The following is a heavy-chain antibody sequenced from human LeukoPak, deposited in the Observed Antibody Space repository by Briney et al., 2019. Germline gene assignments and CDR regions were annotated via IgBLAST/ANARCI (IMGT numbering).Heavy chain of an antibody. CDR1: GYTFTSYD. CDR2: MNPNSGNT. D-gene: IGHD2-8*01. CDR3: AREGCTNGVCDAFDI. Sequence: ASVKVSCKASGYTFTSYDINWVRQATGQGLEWMGWMNPNSGNTGYAQKFQGRVTITRNTSISTAYMELSSLRCEDTAVYYCAREGCTNGVCDAFDIWGQGTMVTVSS. V-gene: IGHV1-8*03. J-gene: IGHJ3*02.